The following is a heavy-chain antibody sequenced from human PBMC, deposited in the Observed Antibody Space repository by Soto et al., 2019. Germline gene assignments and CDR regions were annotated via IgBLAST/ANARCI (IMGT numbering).Heavy chain of an antibody. Sequence: EVQLVESGGGLVQPGGSLRLSWAASGFTFSSYSMNWVRQAPGKGLEWVSSISSSSSYIYYADSVKGRFTISRDNAKNSLYLQMNSLRADDTAVYYCASILPGYKYNWFVPWGQGTMVTVSS. CDR3: ASILPGYKYNWFVP. V-gene: IGHV3-21*01. CDR1: GFTFSSYS. J-gene: IGHJ5*02. D-gene: IGHD3-9*01. CDR2: ISSSSSYI.